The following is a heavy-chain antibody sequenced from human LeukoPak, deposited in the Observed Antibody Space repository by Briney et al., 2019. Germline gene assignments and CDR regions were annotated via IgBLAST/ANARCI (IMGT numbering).Heavy chain of an antibody. J-gene: IGHJ5*02. V-gene: IGHV3-30*02. D-gene: IGHD1-1*01. CDR1: GFAFSSYG. Sequence: GGSLRLSCAASGFAFSSYGMHWVRQAPGKGLEWVAFIRYDGSNKYYADSVKGRFTISRDNSKNTLYLQMNSLRAEDTSVYYCARISTGTAGLPKNWIDPWGQGTLVTVSS. CDR2: IRYDGSNK. CDR3: ARISTGTAGLPKNWIDP.